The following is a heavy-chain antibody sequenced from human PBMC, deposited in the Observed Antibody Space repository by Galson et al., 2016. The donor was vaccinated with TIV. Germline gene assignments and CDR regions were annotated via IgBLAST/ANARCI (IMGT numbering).Heavy chain of an antibody. Sequence: SLRLSCAASGFTFSNAWMTWVRQPPGKGLEWVGRIQSKTEGGSAGYAAPVRGRFIISRNDSENTLFLQMNNLKTEDTAVYYCVTGAVAAGTWGQGTLVAVSS. V-gene: IGHV3-15*01. CDR2: IQSKTEGGSA. CDR1: GFTFSNAW. J-gene: IGHJ4*02. CDR3: VTGAVAAGT. D-gene: IGHD6-13*01.